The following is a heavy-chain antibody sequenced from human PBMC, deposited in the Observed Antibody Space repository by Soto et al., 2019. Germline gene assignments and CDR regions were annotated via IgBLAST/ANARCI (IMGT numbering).Heavy chain of an antibody. CDR2: IRGGGGPT. D-gene: IGHD5-12*01. J-gene: IGHJ4*02. CDR1: GFTFSNDA. CDR3: VKDFRVGYDWTHD. Sequence: EVQLLESGGDLVQPGGSLRLSGAASGFTFSNDAMSWVRQAPGKGLEWVSLIRGGGGPTNYADSVKGRFTVSRDNSNNMLFLQMSSLRADDTAVYYCVKDFRVGYDWTHDWGQGTLVTVSS. V-gene: IGHV3-23*01.